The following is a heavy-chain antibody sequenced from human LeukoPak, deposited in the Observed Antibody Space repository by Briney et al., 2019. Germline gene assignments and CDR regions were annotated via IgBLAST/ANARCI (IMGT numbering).Heavy chain of an antibody. Sequence: ASVKVSCKASGYTFTSYGISWVRQAPGQGLEWMGWISAYNGNTNYAQKLQGRVTMTTDTSTSTAYMELRSPRSDDTAVYYCARNTRAVIAMGGRDWFDPWGQGTLVTVSS. CDR1: GYTFTSYG. CDR3: ARNTRAVIAMGGRDWFDP. CDR2: ISAYNGNT. V-gene: IGHV1-18*01. J-gene: IGHJ5*02. D-gene: IGHD2-21*01.